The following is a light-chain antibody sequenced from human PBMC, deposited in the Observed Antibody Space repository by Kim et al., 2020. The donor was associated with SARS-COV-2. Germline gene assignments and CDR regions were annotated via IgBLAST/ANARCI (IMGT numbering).Light chain of an antibody. V-gene: IGLV3-19*01. Sequence: LGTTVSITCQEASLRNYYASGYQKKPGQAPVLVIYGKNNRPSGIPDRFSGSSSGNTASLTITGAQAEDEADYYCNSRDSSGNHLVFGGGTKPTVL. J-gene: IGLJ2*01. CDR2: GKN. CDR3: NSRDSSGNHLV. CDR1: SLRNYY.